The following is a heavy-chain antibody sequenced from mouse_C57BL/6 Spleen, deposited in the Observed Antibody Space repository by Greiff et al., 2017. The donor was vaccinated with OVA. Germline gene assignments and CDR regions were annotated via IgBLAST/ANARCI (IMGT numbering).Heavy chain of an antibody. CDR3: ARRDSYYFDY. Sequence: QVQLQQPGAELVRPGTSVKLSCKASGYTFTSYWMHWVKQRPGQGLEWIGVIDPSDSYTNYTQKFKGKATLTVDTSSSTAYMQLSSLTSEDSAVYYCARRDSYYFDYWGQGTTLTVSS. V-gene: IGHV1-59*01. J-gene: IGHJ2*01. CDR2: IDPSDSYT. CDR1: GYTFTSYW. D-gene: IGHD2-12*01.